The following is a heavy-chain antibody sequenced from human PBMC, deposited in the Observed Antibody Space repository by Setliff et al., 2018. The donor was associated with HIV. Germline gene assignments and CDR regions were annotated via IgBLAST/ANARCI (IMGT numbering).Heavy chain of an antibody. CDR2: INPNSGGT. J-gene: IGHJ1*01. Sequence: ASVKVSCKASGFTFSDYYIHWVRQAAGQGLEWMGRINPNSGGTNYAQKFQGRVTMTRDTSISTAYMELSRLRSDDTAVYYCARDWAEDYYGSGSFQYWGQGTLVTV. D-gene: IGHD3-10*01. CDR3: ARDWAEDYYGSGSFQY. CDR1: GFTFSDYY. V-gene: IGHV1-2*06.